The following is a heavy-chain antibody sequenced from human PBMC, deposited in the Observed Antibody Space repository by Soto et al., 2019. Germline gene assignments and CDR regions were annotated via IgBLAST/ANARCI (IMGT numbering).Heavy chain of an antibody. V-gene: IGHV3-33*01. CDR2: IWYDGSNK. CDR1: GFTFSSYG. Sequence: QVQLVESGGGVVQPGRSLRLSCAASGFTFSSYGMHWVRQAPGKGLEWVAVIWYDGSNKYYADSVKGRFTISRDNSKNTLYLQINSLRAENTAVYYCARERHNFWRSYYYYYYGMDVWGQETTVTDSS. CDR3: ARERHNFWRSYYYYYYGMDV. D-gene: IGHD3-3*01. J-gene: IGHJ6*02.